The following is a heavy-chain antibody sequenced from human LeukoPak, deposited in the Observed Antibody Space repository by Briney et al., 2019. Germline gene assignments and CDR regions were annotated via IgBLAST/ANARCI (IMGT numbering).Heavy chain of an antibody. V-gene: IGHV3-48*01. CDR2: ISTSSSTI. CDR3: ARGLTPDL. J-gene: IGHJ5*02. CDR1: GFTFSSYS. D-gene: IGHD3-9*01. Sequence: GGSLRLSCAASGFTFSSYSMNWVRQAPGKGLEWVSYISTSSSTIYYADSVKGRFAISRENAKNTLYLQMNSLRTDDTAGYYCARGLTPDLWGRGTLVTVSS.